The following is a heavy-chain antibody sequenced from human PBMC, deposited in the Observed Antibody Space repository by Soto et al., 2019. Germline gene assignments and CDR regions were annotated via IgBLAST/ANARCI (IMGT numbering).Heavy chain of an antibody. V-gene: IGHV1-2*04. D-gene: IGHD3-3*02. CDR2: INPNRGGT. CDR3: ARAGRISIFGLVPAATRYGMDV. CDR1: GYTFTGYY. J-gene: IGHJ6*01. Sequence: ASVKVSCKASGYTFTGYYMHWVRQAPGQGLEWMGWINPNRGGTHSAQKFQGWVTTTRDTSISTAYLELSRLRSDDTAVYYCARAGRISIFGLVPAATRYGMDVWGQGTTVTVPS.